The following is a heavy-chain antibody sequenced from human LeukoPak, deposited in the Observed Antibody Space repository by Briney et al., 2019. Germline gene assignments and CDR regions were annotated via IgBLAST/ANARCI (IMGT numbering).Heavy chain of an antibody. D-gene: IGHD6-13*01. CDR2: ISSSSDSI. Sequence: PGGSLRLSCAASGFILSNYNMNWVRQAPGEGLAWLSYISSSSDSIYYADSVKGRFTIFTDTAKNSLYLQMNSLRVEDSAVYYCATDDLDSRVTIWGQGTMVTVSS. V-gene: IGHV3-48*04. CDR1: GFILSNYN. J-gene: IGHJ3*02. CDR3: ATDDLDSRVTI.